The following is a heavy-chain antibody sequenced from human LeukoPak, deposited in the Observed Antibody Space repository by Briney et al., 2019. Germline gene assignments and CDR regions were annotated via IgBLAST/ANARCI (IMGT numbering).Heavy chain of an antibody. Sequence: GESLKISCKGSGYSFTSYWIGWVRQMPGKGLEWMGIIYPGDSDTRYSPSFQGQVTISADKPISTAYLQWSSLKTSDTAMYYCARVVVLAAVTPDYFDYWGQGTLVTVSP. CDR2: IYPGDSDT. J-gene: IGHJ4*02. V-gene: IGHV5-51*04. CDR3: ARVVVLAAVTPDYFDY. CDR1: GYSFTSYW. D-gene: IGHD2-15*01.